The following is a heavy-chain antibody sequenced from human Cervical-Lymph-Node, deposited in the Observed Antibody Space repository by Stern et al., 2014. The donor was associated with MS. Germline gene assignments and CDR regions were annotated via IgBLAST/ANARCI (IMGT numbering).Heavy chain of an antibody. V-gene: IGHV1-69*01. CDR2: IIPIFGTP. Sequence: VQLVESGAEVKKPGSSVKVSCKASGGTFSTQAINWVRQAPGQGLEWVGGIIPIFGTPNYAQKVQDRVTITADEFTSTAYMDLSSLRSEDTAVYYCATPSTVTVGGMDVWGQGTTVTVSS. J-gene: IGHJ6*02. D-gene: IGHD4-17*01. CDR1: GGTFSTQA. CDR3: ATPSTVTVGGMDV.